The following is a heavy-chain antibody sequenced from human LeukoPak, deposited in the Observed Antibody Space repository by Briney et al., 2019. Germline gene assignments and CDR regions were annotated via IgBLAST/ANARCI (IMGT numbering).Heavy chain of an antibody. Sequence: GGSLRLSCAASGFTFRTYWMSWVRQAPGKGLEWVANINEDGSERYYVDSVKGRFTISRDNARNSLYVQMNSLRAEDTAVYYCARTSGDPFDYWGRGTLVTVSS. V-gene: IGHV3-7*01. D-gene: IGHD4-17*01. CDR1: GFTFRTYW. J-gene: IGHJ4*02. CDR3: ARTSGDPFDY. CDR2: INEDGSER.